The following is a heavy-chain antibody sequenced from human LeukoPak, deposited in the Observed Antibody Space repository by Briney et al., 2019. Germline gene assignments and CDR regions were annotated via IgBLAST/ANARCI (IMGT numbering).Heavy chain of an antibody. J-gene: IGHJ4*02. CDR2: ISGSGGST. D-gene: IGHD5-12*01. CDR3: AKDREVATIAPPDY. CDR1: GFTFSSYA. V-gene: IGHV3-23*01. Sequence: GGSLRLSCAASGFTFSSYAMSWVRQAPGKGLEWVSAISGSGGSTYYADSVKGRFAISRDNSKNTLYLQMNSLRAEDTAVYYCAKDREVATIAPPDYCGQGTLVTVSS.